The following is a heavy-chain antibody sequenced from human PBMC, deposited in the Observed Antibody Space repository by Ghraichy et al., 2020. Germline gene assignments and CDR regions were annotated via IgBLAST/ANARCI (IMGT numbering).Heavy chain of an antibody. CDR1: GFTLSSYW. V-gene: IGHV3-74*01. D-gene: IGHD3-22*01. Sequence: GGSLRLSCAASGFTLSSYWMHWVRHAPGKGLVWVARFNTDGSRTTYADSVKGRFTISRDNAKNTLYLQMNSLRAEDTAVYYCARDSFDSRLYYGLDVWGQGTTVTVSS. J-gene: IGHJ6*02. CDR2: FNTDGSRT. CDR3: ARDSFDSRLYYGLDV.